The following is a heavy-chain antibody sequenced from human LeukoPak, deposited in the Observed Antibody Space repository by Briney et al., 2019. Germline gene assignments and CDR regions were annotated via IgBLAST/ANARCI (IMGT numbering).Heavy chain of an antibody. Sequence: SETLSLTCTVSGGSISSYYWSWIRQSPGKGLEWIGYIYYSGSTNYNPSLKSRVTISVDTSKNQFSLKLSSVTAADTAVYYCARTAAGTHDYWGQGTLVTVSS. V-gene: IGHV4-59*01. D-gene: IGHD6-13*01. CDR2: IYYSGST. CDR3: ARTAAGTHDY. CDR1: GGSISSYY. J-gene: IGHJ4*02.